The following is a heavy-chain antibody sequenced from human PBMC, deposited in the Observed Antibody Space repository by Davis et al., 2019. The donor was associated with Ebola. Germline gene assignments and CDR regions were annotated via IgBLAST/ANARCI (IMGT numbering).Heavy chain of an antibody. CDR1: GYNFRDYW. V-gene: IGHV5-51*01. Sequence: GESLKISCQGSGYNFRDYWIVWVRQMPGKGLEWMGIIYPGDSDTRYSPSFQGQVTISADKSISTAYLQWSSLKASDTAMYYCARLRSYYYYYYGMDVWGQGTTVTVSS. CDR3: ARLRSYYYYYYGMDV. D-gene: IGHD3-10*01. J-gene: IGHJ6*02. CDR2: IYPGDSDT.